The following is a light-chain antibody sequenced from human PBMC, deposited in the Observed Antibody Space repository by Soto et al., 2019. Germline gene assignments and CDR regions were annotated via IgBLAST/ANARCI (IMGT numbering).Light chain of an antibody. V-gene: IGKV1-12*01. CDR3: QQANSFPWT. CDR1: QGVGSW. J-gene: IGKJ1*01. Sequence: DIQMTQSPSSVSAPVGDRVTITCRASQGVGSWLAWYQQKPGKAPKLLIFAASSLQSGVPSRFRGSGSGTDFTLTISSLKTEDGASYYCQQANSFPWTFGQGTEVEIK. CDR2: AAS.